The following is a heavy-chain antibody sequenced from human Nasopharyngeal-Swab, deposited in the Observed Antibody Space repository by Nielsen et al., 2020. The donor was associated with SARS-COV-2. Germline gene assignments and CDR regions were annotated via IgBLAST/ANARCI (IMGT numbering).Heavy chain of an antibody. CDR2: ISGSGGST. J-gene: IGHJ6*02. CDR3: AKDQVVVIPLDGMDV. V-gene: IGHV3-23*01. D-gene: IGHD3-22*01. Sequence: GESLKISCAASGFTFSSYAMSWVRQAPGKGLEWVSAISGSGGSTYYADSVKGRFTTSRDNSKNTLYLQMNSLRAEDTAVYYCAKDQVVVIPLDGMDVWGQGTTVTVSS. CDR1: GFTFSSYA.